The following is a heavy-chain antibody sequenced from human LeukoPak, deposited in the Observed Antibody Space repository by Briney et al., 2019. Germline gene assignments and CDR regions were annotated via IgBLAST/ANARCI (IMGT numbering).Heavy chain of an antibody. CDR1: GGSISSYY. V-gene: IGHV4-4*07. Sequence: SETLSLTCTVSGGSISSYYWNWIRQPAGKGLEWIGRIYTSGSTNYNPSLKSRVTMSVDTSKNQFSLKLSSVTAADTAVYYCARDGYCYDSSGYYRFDYWGQGTLVTVSS. D-gene: IGHD3-22*01. CDR2: IYTSGST. CDR3: ARDGYCYDSSGYYRFDY. J-gene: IGHJ4*02.